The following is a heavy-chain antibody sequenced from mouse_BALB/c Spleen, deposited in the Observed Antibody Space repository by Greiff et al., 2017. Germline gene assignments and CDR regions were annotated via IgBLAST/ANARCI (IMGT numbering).Heavy chain of an antibody. Sequence: EVKLVESGPGLVKPSQSLSLTCTVTGYSITSDYAWNWIRQFPGNKLEWMGYISYSGSTSYNPSLKSRISITRDTSKNQFFLQLNSVTTEDTATYYCARRGAHYYGYFDYWGQGTTLTVSS. CDR3: ARRGAHYYGYFDY. CDR2: ISYSGST. J-gene: IGHJ2*01. CDR1: GYSITSDYA. V-gene: IGHV3-2*02. D-gene: IGHD1-2*01.